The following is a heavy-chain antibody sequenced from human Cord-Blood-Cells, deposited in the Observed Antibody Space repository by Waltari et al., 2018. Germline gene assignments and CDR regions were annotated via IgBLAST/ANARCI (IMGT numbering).Heavy chain of an antibody. D-gene: IGHD1-26*01. Sequence: QVQLVESGGGLVKPGGSLRLPCAASGFTFRDFYMSWIRQAHGKGLVLVSYISSSGSTIYYADSVKGRFTIARDNAKNSLYLQMNSLRAEDTAVYYCARSFWDVGGATDYGGQGTLVTVSS. V-gene: IGHV3-11*04. J-gene: IGHJ4*02. CDR1: GFTFRDFY. CDR2: ISSSGSTI. CDR3: ARSFWDVGGATDY.